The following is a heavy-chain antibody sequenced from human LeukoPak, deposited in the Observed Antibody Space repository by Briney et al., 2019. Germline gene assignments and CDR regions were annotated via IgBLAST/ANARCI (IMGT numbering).Heavy chain of an antibody. CDR1: GGSISSGGYY. J-gene: IGHJ4*02. D-gene: IGHD3-22*01. V-gene: IGHV4-30-2*01. CDR3: ARVAPDNSGTRFDY. Sequence: SQTLSLTCTVSGGSISSGGYYWSWIRQPPGKGLEWIGYIYHSGSTYYNPSLKSRVTISLDKSKNQFSLKLSSVTAADTAVYYCARVAPDNSGTRFDYWGQGTLVTVSS. CDR2: IYHSGST.